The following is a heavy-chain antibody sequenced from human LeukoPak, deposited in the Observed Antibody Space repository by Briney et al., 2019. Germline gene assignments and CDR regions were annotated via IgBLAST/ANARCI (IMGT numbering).Heavy chain of an antibody. CDR2: INWNGGST. J-gene: IGHJ4*02. D-gene: IGHD3-22*01. V-gene: IGHV3-20*04. CDR1: GFTFDDYG. CDR3: ARVSYYDSFDY. Sequence: GGSLRLSCAASGFTFDDYGMSWVRQAPGKGLEWVSGINWNGGSTGYADSVKGRFTISRDNAKNSLYLQMNSLRAEDTAVYYCARVSYYDSFDYWGQGTLVTVSS.